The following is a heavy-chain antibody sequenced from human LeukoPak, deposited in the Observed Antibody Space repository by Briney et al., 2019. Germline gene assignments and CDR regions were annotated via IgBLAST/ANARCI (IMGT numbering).Heavy chain of an antibody. J-gene: IGHJ4*02. CDR1: GGSISSSSYY. Sequence: KPSETLSLTCTVSGGSISSSSYYWGWIRQPPGKGLEWIGSIYYSGSTYYNPSLKSRVTISVDTSKNQFSLKLSSVTAADTAVYYCARVGRYYCDSSGYADYWGQGTLVTVSS. D-gene: IGHD3-22*01. CDR2: IYYSGST. V-gene: IGHV4-39*07. CDR3: ARVGRYYCDSSGYADY.